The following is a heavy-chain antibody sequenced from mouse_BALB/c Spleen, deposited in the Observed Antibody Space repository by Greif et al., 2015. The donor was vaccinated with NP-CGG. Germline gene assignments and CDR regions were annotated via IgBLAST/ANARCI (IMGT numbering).Heavy chain of an antibody. Sequence: EVKLVESGGGLVKPGGSLKLSCAASGFTFSDYYMYWVRQTPEKRLEWVATISDGGSYTYYPDSVKGRFTISRDNAKNNLYLQMSSLKSEDTAMYYCARDWGITTVIDYWGQGTTLTVSS. CDR2: ISDGGSYT. V-gene: IGHV5-4*02. CDR1: GFTFSDYY. CDR3: ARDWGITTVIDY. J-gene: IGHJ2*01. D-gene: IGHD1-1*01.